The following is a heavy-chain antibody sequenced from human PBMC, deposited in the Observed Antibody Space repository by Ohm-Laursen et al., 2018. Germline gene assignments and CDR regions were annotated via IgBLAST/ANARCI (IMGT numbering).Heavy chain of an antibody. J-gene: IGHJ4*02. Sequence: GTLSLTCAVYGGSFSGYYWSWIRQPPGKGLEWIGEINHSGSTNYNPSLKSRVTISVDTSKNQFSLKLSSVTAADTALYYCAKVEGYAGAHWGQGTLVTVSS. V-gene: IGHV4-34*01. D-gene: IGHD3-16*01. CDR2: INHSGST. CDR1: GGSFSGYY. CDR3: AKVEGYAGAH.